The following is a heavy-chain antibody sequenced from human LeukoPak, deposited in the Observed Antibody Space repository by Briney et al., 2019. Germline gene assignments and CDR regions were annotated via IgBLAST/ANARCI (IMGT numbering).Heavy chain of an antibody. Sequence: GGSLRLSCAASGFTFNNYWMTWVRQAPGKGLEWVANIKQDGSDRYYGDSVKGRFTISRDNAKNSLYLQMNSLRAEDTAVYFCARYRGSGCFDPWGQGTLVTVSS. CDR1: GFTFNNYW. V-gene: IGHV3-7*04. CDR2: IKQDGSDR. J-gene: IGHJ5*02. D-gene: IGHD2-15*01. CDR3: ARYRGSGCFDP.